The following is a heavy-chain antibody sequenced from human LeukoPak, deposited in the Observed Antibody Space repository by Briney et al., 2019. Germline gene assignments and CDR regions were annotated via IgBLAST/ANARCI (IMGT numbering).Heavy chain of an antibody. CDR2: ISWNSGSI. CDR3: ARSETTVTFFDY. V-gene: IGHV3-9*01. J-gene: IGHJ4*02. Sequence: GGSLRLSCAASGFTFDDYAMHWVRQAPGKGLEWVSGISWNSGSIGYADSVKGRFTISRDNAKNSLYLQMNSLRAEDTAVYYCARSETTVTFFDYWGQGTLVTVSS. CDR1: GFTFDDYA. D-gene: IGHD4-11*01.